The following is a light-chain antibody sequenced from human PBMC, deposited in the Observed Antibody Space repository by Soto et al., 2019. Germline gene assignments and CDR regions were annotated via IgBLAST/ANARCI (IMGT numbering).Light chain of an antibody. CDR3: QHLNSYPRT. CDR1: QGISSY. V-gene: IGKV1-9*01. J-gene: IGKJ1*01. Sequence: DIQLTQSPSFLSASVGDRVTITCQASQGISSYLAWYQQKPGKAPKLLIYVASTLQSGVPSRFSGSGSGTEFTLTISSLQPEDFATYYCQHLNSYPRTFGQGTKVEIK. CDR2: VAS.